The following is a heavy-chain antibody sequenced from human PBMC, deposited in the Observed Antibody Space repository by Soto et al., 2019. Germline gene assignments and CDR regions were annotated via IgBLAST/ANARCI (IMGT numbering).Heavy chain of an antibody. CDR2: IIPMLGMS. J-gene: IGHJ4*02. CDR3: ATSYGSGSAHFDS. CDR1: GDTFSRFT. Sequence: QVQLVQSGAEVTKPGSSVTVSCTASGDTFSRFTLSWVRQAPGQGLEWMGRIIPMLGMSNSALKFQGRGTITADKSTNKVYMHLNSLRSDDTAVYYCATSYGSGSAHFDSWGQGTLVTVSS. D-gene: IGHD3-10*01. V-gene: IGHV1-69*02.